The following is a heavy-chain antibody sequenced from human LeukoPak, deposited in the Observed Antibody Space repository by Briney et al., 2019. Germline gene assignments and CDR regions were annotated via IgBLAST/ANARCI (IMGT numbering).Heavy chain of an antibody. D-gene: IGHD2-21*02. CDR3: ARAPGGDSYYFDY. V-gene: IGHV3-21*01. Sequence: VGSLRLSCAASGFTFSSYSVNWVRQAPGKGLEWVSSISSSSSYIYYADSVKGRVTISRDNAKNSLYLQMNSLRAEDTAVYYCARAPGGDSYYFDYWGQGTLVTVSS. CDR2: ISSSSSYI. CDR1: GFTFSSYS. J-gene: IGHJ4*02.